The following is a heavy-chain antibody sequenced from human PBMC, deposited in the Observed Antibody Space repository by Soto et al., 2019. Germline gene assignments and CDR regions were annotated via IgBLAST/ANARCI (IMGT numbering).Heavy chain of an antibody. D-gene: IGHD2-15*01. V-gene: IGHV3-21*01. CDR2: ISSSSSYI. CDR1: GFTFSSYS. J-gene: IGHJ3*02. CDR3: ARDHPYCSGGSCSGAFDI. Sequence: GGSLRLSCAASGFTFSSYSMNWVRQAPGKGLEWVSSISSSSSYIYYADSVKGRFTISRDNAKNSLYLQMNSLRAEDTAVYYCARDHPYCSGGSCSGAFDIWGQGTMVTVSS.